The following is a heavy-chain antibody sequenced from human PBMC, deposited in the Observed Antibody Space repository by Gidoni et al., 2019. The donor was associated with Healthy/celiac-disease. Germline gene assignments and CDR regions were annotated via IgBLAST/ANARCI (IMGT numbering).Heavy chain of an antibody. Sequence: EVQLVEAGGGMGKHGGALRVAGAASGGTGRSKSRTWVRQAPGKGLEWFSSIIISTCSLFYSVSVTGRFPFSRDNAKISLYLQMTRLSAEYTAVYYCARDDPPSYVWGSYRYGLDVWGQGTTVTVSS. CDR2: IIISTCSL. CDR3: ARDDPPSYVWGSYRYGLDV. V-gene: IGHV3-21*01. J-gene: IGHJ6*02. D-gene: IGHD3-16*02. CDR1: GGTGRSKS.